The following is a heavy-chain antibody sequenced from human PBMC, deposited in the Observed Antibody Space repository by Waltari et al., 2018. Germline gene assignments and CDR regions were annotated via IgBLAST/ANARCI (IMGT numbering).Heavy chain of an antibody. CDR1: GGSISSHY. CDR2: ISYSGST. Sequence: QVQLQESGPGLVKPSETLSLTCTVPGGSISSHYWSWIRQPPGTGLEWIGYISYSGSTNYNPSLKSRVTISVDTSKNQFSLKLSSVTAADTAVYYCARFSVGASYFDYWGQGTLVTVSS. CDR3: ARFSVGASYFDY. V-gene: IGHV4-59*11. J-gene: IGHJ4*02. D-gene: IGHD1-26*01.